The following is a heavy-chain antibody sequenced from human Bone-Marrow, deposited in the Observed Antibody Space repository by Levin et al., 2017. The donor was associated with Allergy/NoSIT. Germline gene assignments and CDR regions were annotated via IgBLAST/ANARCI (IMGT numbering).Heavy chain of an antibody. D-gene: IGHD3-16*01. CDR1: GFTFSSYS. J-gene: IGHJ3*02. CDR2: ISSSSSYI. Sequence: GESLKISCAASGFTFSSYSMNWVRQAPGKGLEWVSSISSSSSYIYYADSVKGRFTISRDNAKNSLYLQMNSLRAEDTAVYYCARDQRDDYIWGSFGDAFEIWGQGTMVTVAS. V-gene: IGHV3-21*01. CDR3: ARDQRDDYIWGSFGDAFEI.